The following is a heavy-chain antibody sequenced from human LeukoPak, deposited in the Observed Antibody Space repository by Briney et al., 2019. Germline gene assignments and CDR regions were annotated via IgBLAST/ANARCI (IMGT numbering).Heavy chain of an antibody. Sequence: GGSLRLSCAASGFTFTIYAMHRGREALGKGLEGGAVISYDGSNKYYADAVKGRYTISRDNSKNTLNLQMNSLRAKDTAVYYCARDHCSGSYTYYDYGMDVWGQGTTVTVSS. CDR2: ISYDGSNK. CDR3: ARDHCSGSYTYYDYGMDV. V-gene: IGHV3-30-3*01. J-gene: IGHJ6*02. CDR1: GFTFTIYA. D-gene: IGHD3-10*02.